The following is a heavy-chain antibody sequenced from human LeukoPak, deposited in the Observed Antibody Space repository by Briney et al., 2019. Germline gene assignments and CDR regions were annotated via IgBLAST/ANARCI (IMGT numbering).Heavy chain of an antibody. CDR3: ARDFRGGYNWFDP. CDR1: GGSISSGDYY. Sequence: SQTLSLTCTVSGGSISSGDYYWSRIRQPPGKGLEWIGYIYYSGSTYYNPSLKSRVTISVDTSKNQFSLKLSSVTAADTAVYYCARDFRGGYNWFDPWGQGTLVTVSS. V-gene: IGHV4-30-4*08. CDR2: IYYSGST. J-gene: IGHJ5*02. D-gene: IGHD2-15*01.